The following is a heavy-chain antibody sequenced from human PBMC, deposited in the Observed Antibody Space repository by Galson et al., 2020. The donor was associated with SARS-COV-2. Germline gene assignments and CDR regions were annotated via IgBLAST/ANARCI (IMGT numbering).Heavy chain of an antibody. D-gene: IGHD6-13*01. CDR3: ARDSLAAAGTGTPNYYGMDV. V-gene: IGHV3-7*01. CDR2: IKQDGSEK. Sequence: TGGSLRLSCAASGFTFSSYAMSWVRQAPGKGLEWVANIKQDGSEKYYVDSVKGRFTISRDNAKNSLYLQMNSLRAEDTAVYYCARDSLAAAGTGTPNYYGMDVWGQGTTVTVSS. J-gene: IGHJ6*02. CDR1: GFTFSSYA.